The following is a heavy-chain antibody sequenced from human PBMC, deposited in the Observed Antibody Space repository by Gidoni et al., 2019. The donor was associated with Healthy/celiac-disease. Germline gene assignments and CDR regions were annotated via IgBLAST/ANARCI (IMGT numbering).Heavy chain of an antibody. CDR3: AKDRNIVGAYAHAFDI. J-gene: IGHJ3*02. Sequence: EVQLVESGGGLVQPGRSLRLACAASGFPFDDYAMHWVRQAPGKGLEWVSGISWNSGSIGYADSVKGRFTISRDNAKNSLYLQMNSLRAEDTALYYCAKDRNIVGAYAHAFDIWGQGTMVTVSS. CDR2: ISWNSGSI. V-gene: IGHV3-9*01. D-gene: IGHD1-26*01. CDR1: GFPFDDYA.